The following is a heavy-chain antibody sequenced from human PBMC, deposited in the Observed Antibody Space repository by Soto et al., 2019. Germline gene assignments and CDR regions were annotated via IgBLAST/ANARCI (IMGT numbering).Heavy chain of an antibody. V-gene: IGHV1-3*01. D-gene: IGHD3-10*01. CDR3: AREYQNYYGSGSTDYYYYMDV. CDR1: GYTFTSYA. J-gene: IGHJ6*03. CDR2: INAGNGNT. Sequence: ASVKVSCKASGYTFTSYAMHWVHQAPGQRLEWMGWINAGNGNTKYSQKFQGRVTITRDTSASTAYMELSSLRSEDTAVYYCAREYQNYYGSGSTDYYYYMDVWGKGTTVTVSS.